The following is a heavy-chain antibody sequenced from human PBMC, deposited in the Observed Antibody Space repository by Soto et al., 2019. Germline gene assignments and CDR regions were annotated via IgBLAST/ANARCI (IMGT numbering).Heavy chain of an antibody. CDR2: IKPDGIEK. CDR3: AGATPYSDRSGSSPSGH. D-gene: IGHD3-22*01. J-gene: IGHJ4*02. V-gene: IGHV3-7*01. Sequence: GGSLRLSCAASGFIVTPYWMGWVRQAPGKGLEWVANIKPDGIEKFYVDSVKGRFTISRDNAKNSLYLQMNNLRVDDTAIYYCAGATPYSDRSGSSPSGHCGQRTLVTV. CDR1: GFIVTPYW.